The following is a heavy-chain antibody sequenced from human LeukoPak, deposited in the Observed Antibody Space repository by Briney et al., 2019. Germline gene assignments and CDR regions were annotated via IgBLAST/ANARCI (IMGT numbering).Heavy chain of an antibody. CDR3: ARGPQWLNY. CDR1: GDSVSSDSAT. Sequence: SQTLSLTCAISGDSVSSDSATWNCIRQSPSRGLEWLGRTYYRSKWYSAYAVSVKSRISINSDTSKNQFSLQLNSVTPEDTAIYYCARGPQWLNYWGQGTLVTVSS. V-gene: IGHV6-1*01. D-gene: IGHD6-19*01. J-gene: IGHJ4*02. CDR2: TYYRSKWYS.